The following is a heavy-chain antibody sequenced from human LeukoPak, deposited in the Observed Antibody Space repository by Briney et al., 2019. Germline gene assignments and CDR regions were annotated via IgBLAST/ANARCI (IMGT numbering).Heavy chain of an antibody. CDR2: IYPNSGGT. D-gene: IGHD3-10*01. CDR1: GYTFTGYY. CDR3: ARSRRYPLGVRDV. V-gene: IGHV1-2*06. Sequence: ASVKVSFKASGYTFTGYYMHWVRQAPGQGLEWMGRIYPNSGGTNNAHKLQGGVTMTRDTSISTAYRELSRLRSDDTAVYYCARSRRYPLGVRDVGGKGPTVTVSS. J-gene: IGHJ6*04.